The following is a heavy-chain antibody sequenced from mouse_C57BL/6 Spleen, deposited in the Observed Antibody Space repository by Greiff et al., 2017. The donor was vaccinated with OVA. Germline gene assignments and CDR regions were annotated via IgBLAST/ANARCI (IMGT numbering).Heavy chain of an antibody. Sequence: EVKLVESGGDLVKPGGSLKLSCAASGFTFSSYGMSWVRQTPDKRLEWVATISSGGSYTYYPDSVKGRFTISRDNAKNTLYLQMSSLKSEDTAMYYCARHTPGNYFDDWGQGTTLTVSS. D-gene: IGHD1-1*02. CDR1: GFTFSSYG. J-gene: IGHJ2*01. CDR3: ARHTPGNYFDD. CDR2: ISSGGSYT. V-gene: IGHV5-6*01.